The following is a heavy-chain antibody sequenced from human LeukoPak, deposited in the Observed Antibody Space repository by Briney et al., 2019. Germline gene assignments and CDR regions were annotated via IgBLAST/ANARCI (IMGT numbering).Heavy chain of an antibody. CDR1: GFTFSNYA. J-gene: IGHJ4*02. CDR2: ISYDGSNK. V-gene: IGHV3-30*09. Sequence: GGSLRLSCAASGFTFSNYAMHWVRQAPGKGLEWVAVISYDGSNKYYADSVKGRFAISRDNSKNTLYLQMNSLRTEDTAVYYCARGDSSWDYFDYWGQGTLVTVSS. CDR3: ARGDSSWDYFDY. D-gene: IGHD6-13*01.